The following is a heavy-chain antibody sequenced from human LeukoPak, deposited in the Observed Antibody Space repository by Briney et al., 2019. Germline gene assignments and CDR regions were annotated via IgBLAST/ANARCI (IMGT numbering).Heavy chain of an antibody. D-gene: IGHD3-16*01. CDR1: GGSISSYY. J-gene: IGHJ4*02. V-gene: IGHV4-59*01. CDR2: IYYSGST. CDR3: ARACWGGTCVPY. Sequence: SETLSLTCTVSGGSISSYYWSWIRKPPGKGLEWIGYIYYSGSTNYNPSLKSRVTISVDTSKNQFSLKLSSVTAADTAVYYCARACWGGTCVPYWGQGTLVTVSS.